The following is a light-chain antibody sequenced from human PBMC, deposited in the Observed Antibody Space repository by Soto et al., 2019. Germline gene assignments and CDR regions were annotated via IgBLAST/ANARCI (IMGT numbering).Light chain of an antibody. CDR2: DAS. J-gene: IGKJ4*01. CDR3: LQYDNLPPLT. V-gene: IGKV1-33*01. CDR1: QDISNY. Sequence: DFQMTQSPSSLSASVGDRVTITCQASQDISNYLNWYQQKPGKAPKLLIYDASNLETGVPSRFSGSGSGADFTFTISSLQPEDVATYYCLQYDNLPPLTFGGGTKVEIK.